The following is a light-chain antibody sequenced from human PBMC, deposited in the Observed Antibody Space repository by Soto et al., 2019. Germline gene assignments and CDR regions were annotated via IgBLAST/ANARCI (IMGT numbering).Light chain of an antibody. V-gene: IGLV2-14*01. CDR2: EVT. J-gene: IGLJ3*02. CDR1: SSDVGGYNF. CDR3: ASYTTGSTLVV. Sequence: QSALTQPASVSGSPGQSITISCTGTSSDVGGYNFVSWYQHYPGQAPRLMIYEVTNRPSGVSNRFSASKSGNTASLTISGLQTEDEANYYCASYTTGSTLVVFGGGTKLTVL.